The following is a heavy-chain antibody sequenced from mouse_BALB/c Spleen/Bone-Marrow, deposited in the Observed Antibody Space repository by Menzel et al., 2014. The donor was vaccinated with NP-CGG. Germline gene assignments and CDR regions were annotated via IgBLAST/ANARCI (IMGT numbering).Heavy chain of an antibody. V-gene: IGHV14-3*02. CDR1: GFNIKDTY. Sequence: EVHLVESGAELVKPGASVKLSCTASGFNIKDTYMHWVKQRPEQGLEWIGRIDPANGNTKYDPKFQGKATITADTSSNXAYLQLSSLTSEDTAVYYCARYDYGWYFYVWGAGTTVTVSS. CDR3: ARYDYGWYFYV. CDR2: IDPANGNT. J-gene: IGHJ1*01. D-gene: IGHD1-1*01.